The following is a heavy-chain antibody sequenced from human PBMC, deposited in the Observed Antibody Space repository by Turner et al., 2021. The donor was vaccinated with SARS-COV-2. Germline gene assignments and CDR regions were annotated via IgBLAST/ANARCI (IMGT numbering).Heavy chain of an antibody. Sequence: QLQLQESGPGLVKPSETLSHTCTVPGGSISSGSCDWGWIRQPPGKGLEWIGSIYYSGSTYYNPSIKSRVTISVDTTKNQFPRRLSSVTAADTAGDYCARHPYYYDRDEAFDIWGQGTMVTVSS. J-gene: IGHJ3*02. CDR2: IYYSGST. D-gene: IGHD3-22*01. CDR1: GGSISSGSCD. CDR3: ARHPYYYDRDEAFDI. V-gene: IGHV4-39*01.